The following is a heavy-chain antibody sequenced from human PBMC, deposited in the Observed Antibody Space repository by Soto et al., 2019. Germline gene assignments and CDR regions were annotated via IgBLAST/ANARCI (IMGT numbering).Heavy chain of an antibody. Sequence: SETLSLTXVVYGGSFSGYYWSWIRQSPGKGLEWIGGINHRGSTNYNPSLESRVTISVDTSKNQFSLKLPSVTAADTAMYYCARDGFCTSTTCRVGNWFDPWGQGTLVTVSS. CDR2: INHRGST. CDR1: GGSFSGYY. D-gene: IGHD2-2*01. J-gene: IGHJ5*02. CDR3: ARDGFCTSTTCRVGNWFDP. V-gene: IGHV4-34*01.